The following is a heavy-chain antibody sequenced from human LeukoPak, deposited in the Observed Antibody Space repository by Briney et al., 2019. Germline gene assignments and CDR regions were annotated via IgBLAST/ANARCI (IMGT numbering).Heavy chain of an antibody. CDR2: MYYSGST. V-gene: IGHV4-30-4*01. J-gene: IGHJ5*02. D-gene: IGHD3-22*01. CDR3: ARPYYYDSRIDP. CDR1: GGSISSGDYY. Sequence: SETLSLTCTVSGGSISSGDYYWRWIHQPPGKGLEWIAYMYYSGSTYYNPSLKSRVTMSADTSKNQLSLKLSSVTAADTAVYYCARPYYYDSRIDPWGQGILVTVSS.